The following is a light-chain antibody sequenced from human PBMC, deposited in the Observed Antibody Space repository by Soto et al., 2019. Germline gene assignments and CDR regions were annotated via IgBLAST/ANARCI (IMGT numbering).Light chain of an antibody. V-gene: IGKV3-15*01. Sequence: EIVMTQSPATLSVSPGERATLSCRASQSVSSNLDWYQQKPGQAPRLLIYGASTRATGIPARFSGSGSGTDFTLTISSLQSEDFAVYYCQQYGSSLTWTFGQGTKVDIK. CDR3: QQYGSSLTWT. CDR2: GAS. J-gene: IGKJ1*01. CDR1: QSVSSN.